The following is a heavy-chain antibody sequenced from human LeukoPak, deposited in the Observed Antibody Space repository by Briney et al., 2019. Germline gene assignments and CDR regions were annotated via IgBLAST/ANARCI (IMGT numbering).Heavy chain of an antibody. D-gene: IGHD4-17*01. CDR2: IYWDDDK. CDR3: AHRRQTTNQYYYYMDV. J-gene: IGHJ6*03. Sequence: SGPTLVKPTQTLTLTCTFSGFSLSTSGVGVGWIRQPPGKALEWLALIYWDDDKRYSPSLKSRLTITKDTSKNQVVLTMTNMDPVDTATYYCAHRRQTTNQYYYYMDVWGKGTTVTVSS. CDR1: GFSLSTSGVG. V-gene: IGHV2-5*02.